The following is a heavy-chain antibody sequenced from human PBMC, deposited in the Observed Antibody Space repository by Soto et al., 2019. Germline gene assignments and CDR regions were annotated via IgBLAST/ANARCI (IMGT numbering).Heavy chain of an antibody. CDR3: ARDFRIRGSAPNLSAFDI. CDR1: GGTFSSYA. Sequence: ASVKVSCKASGGTFSSYAISWVRQAPGQGLEWMGGIIPIFGTANYAQKFQGRVTITADESTSTAYMELSSLRSEDTAVYYCARDFRIRGSAPNLSAFDIWGQGTMVTVSS. J-gene: IGHJ3*02. D-gene: IGHD3-10*01. V-gene: IGHV1-69*13. CDR2: IIPIFGTA.